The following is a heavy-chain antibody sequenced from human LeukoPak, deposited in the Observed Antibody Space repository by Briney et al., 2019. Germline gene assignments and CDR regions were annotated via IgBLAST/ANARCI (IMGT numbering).Heavy chain of an antibody. J-gene: IGHJ4*01. D-gene: IGHD3-22*01. CDR1: GFTFRSYS. V-gene: IGHV3-48*04. CDR3: ARGRFHLDSSVYSSFYH. CDR2: ISSGSGTI. Sequence: GGSLRLSCAASGFTFRSYSMNWVRQAPGKGLEWVSYISSGSGTIYYADSVKGRFTISRDSAENSLYLQMNSLRAEDTAVYYCARGRFHLDSSVYSSFYHWGHGTLVTVSS.